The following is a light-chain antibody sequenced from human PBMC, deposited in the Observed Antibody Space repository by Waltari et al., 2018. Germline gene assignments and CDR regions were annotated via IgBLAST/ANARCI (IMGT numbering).Light chain of an antibody. Sequence: QSALTQPPSASGSPGQSVTISCTGTSSDIGGYKYVSWYRQHPGKGPKLLIYEVSKRPSGFPNRFSGSKSGNTASLTVSGLQAEDEADYYCSSYAGSNNLVFGTGTKVTVL. CDR3: SSYAGSNNLV. V-gene: IGLV2-8*01. CDR1: SSDIGGYKY. J-gene: IGLJ1*01. CDR2: EVS.